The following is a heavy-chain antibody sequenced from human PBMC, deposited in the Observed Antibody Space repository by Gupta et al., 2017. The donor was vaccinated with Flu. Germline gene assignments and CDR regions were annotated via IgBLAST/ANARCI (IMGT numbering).Heavy chain of an antibody. Sequence: WSGQGPGKGVVWVSRIKSDESSASYADSVKGRFTISRDNAKNTRYLQMNSLRAEDTAVYYCARDGAGDCSGGSCYSGFDPWGQGTRGTVSS. CDR2: IKSDESSA. D-gene: IGHD2-15*01. J-gene: IGHJ5*02. V-gene: IGHV3-74*01. CDR3: ARDGAGDCSGGSCYSGFDP.